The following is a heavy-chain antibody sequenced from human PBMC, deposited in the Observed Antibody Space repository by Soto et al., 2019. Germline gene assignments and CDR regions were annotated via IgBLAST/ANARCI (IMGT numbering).Heavy chain of an antibody. D-gene: IGHD3-22*01. CDR1: GGSISSSSYY. CDR2: IYYSGST. Sequence: PSETLSLTCTVSGGSISSSSYYWGWIRQPPGKGLEWIGSIYYSGSTYYNPSLKGRVTISVDTSKNQFSLRLSSVTAADTAVYYCARRGDSSGYSDYILDYWGQGTLVTVSS. J-gene: IGHJ4*02. CDR3: ARRGDSSGYSDYILDY. V-gene: IGHV4-39*01.